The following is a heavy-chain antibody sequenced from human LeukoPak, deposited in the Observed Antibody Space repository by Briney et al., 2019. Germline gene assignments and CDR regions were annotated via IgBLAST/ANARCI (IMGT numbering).Heavy chain of an antibody. J-gene: IGHJ5*02. V-gene: IGHV1-69*05. CDR2: IILIFGAA. Sequence: GASVKVSCKASGYTFTSYYMHWVRQAPGQGLEWMGGIILIFGAANYAQKFQGRVTITTDESTSTAYMELSSLRSEDTAVYYCARDSLRGGVDPWGQGTLVTVSS. CDR1: GYTFTSYY. CDR3: ARDSLRGGVDP. D-gene: IGHD3-10*01.